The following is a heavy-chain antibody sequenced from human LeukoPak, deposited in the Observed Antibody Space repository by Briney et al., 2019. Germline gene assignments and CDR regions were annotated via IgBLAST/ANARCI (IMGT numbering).Heavy chain of an antibody. CDR3: TRVGCSSTTCYPERDY. CDR1: GYTFTGYN. Sequence: ASVKVSCKASGYTFTGYNMHWVRQAPGQGLEWMGWINVHTGVAHYAQQFHGRVTMTRDTSISTAYMELSRLRSDDTAVYYCTRVGCSSTTCYPERDYWGQGTLVIVSS. D-gene: IGHD2-2*01. CDR2: INVHTGVA. V-gene: IGHV1-2*02. J-gene: IGHJ4*02.